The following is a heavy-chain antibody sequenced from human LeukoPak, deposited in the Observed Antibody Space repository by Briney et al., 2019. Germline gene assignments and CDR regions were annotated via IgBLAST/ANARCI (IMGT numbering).Heavy chain of an antibody. CDR3: VLIVVVPAAVDY. CDR1: GFTFSSYA. J-gene: IGHJ4*02. D-gene: IGHD2-2*01. V-gene: IGHV3-30-3*01. Sequence: GGSLRLSCAASGFTFSSYAMHWVRQAPGKGLEWVAVISYDGSNKYYADSVKGRFTISRDNSKNTLYLQMNSLRAEDTAVYYCVLIVVVPAAVDYWGQGTLVTVSS. CDR2: ISYDGSNK.